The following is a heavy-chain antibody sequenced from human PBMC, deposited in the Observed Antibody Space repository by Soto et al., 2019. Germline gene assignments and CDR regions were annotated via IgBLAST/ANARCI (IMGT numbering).Heavy chain of an antibody. V-gene: IGHV4-61*01. Sequence: SETLSLTCTVSGGSVSSGSYYWSWIRQPPGKGLEWIGYIYFNGSTNYNPSLKSRLTISVDTSKNQFSLKLTSVTAADTAMYYCARDIRGYSRAFDYWGQGALVTVSS. CDR2: IYFNGST. CDR3: ARDIRGYSRAFDY. J-gene: IGHJ4*02. D-gene: IGHD5-18*01. CDR1: GGSVSSGSYY.